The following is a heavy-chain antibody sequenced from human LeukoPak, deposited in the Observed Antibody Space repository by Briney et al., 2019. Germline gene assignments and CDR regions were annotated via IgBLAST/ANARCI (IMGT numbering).Heavy chain of an antibody. CDR2: IKQDGSEK. CDR1: GFTFSSYW. V-gene: IGHV3-7*01. Sequence: PGGSLRLSCAASGFTFSSYWMSWVRQAPGKGLEWVANIKQDGSEKYYVDSVKGRFTISRDNAKNSLYLQMNSLRAEDTAAYYCARAIPVMAGGMIVALYYFDYWGQGTLVTVSS. CDR3: ARAIPVMAGGMIVALYYFDY. J-gene: IGHJ4*02. D-gene: IGHD3-22*01.